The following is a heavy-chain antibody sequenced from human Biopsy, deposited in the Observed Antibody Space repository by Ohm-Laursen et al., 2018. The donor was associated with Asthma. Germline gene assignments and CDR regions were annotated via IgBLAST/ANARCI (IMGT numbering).Heavy chain of an antibody. CDR2: FDIEDGEA. J-gene: IGHJ4*02. CDR1: GVTLTERS. V-gene: IGHV1-24*01. D-gene: IGHD1-1*01. CDR3: ATDLWNHQKDYDY. Sequence: SVRASSPVSGVTLTERSIHWVSQAPGKGLAWMGGFDIEDGEASYAQKFKGRATLTEDPSTDTVYMEVSGLRSDDTAVYYCATDLWNHQKDYDYWGQGTLVTVSS.